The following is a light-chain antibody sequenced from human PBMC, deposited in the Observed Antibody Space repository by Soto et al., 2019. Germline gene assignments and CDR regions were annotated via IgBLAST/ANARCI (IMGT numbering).Light chain of an antibody. CDR2: AAF. J-gene: IGKJ2*01. CDR3: QQSNVTPYT. CDR1: QSISTY. Sequence: DIQMTQSPSSLSAFVGDRVTITCRASQSISTYLNWYQQKPGKAPELLIYAAFSLHSGVPSRFRGGGSGTDFTLTISSLQPEDFATYYCQQSNVTPYTFGQGTKLEIK. V-gene: IGKV1-39*01.